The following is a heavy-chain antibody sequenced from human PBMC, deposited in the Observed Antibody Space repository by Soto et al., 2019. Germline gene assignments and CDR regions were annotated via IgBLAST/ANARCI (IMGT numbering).Heavy chain of an antibody. J-gene: IGHJ3*02. CDR3: ARHGITGSYYDAFDI. D-gene: IGHD1-26*01. CDR1: GRPSGSSGCH. V-gene: IGHV4-39*01. CDR2: IKYSGTT. Sequence: SLPLSRTCTASGRPSGSSGCHWGLIRQPPGKGLEWIASIKYSGTTFYNPSLKSRVTLSVDTSKNQFALKLSSVTAAETAVYYCARHGITGSYYDAFDIWGQGTMVT.